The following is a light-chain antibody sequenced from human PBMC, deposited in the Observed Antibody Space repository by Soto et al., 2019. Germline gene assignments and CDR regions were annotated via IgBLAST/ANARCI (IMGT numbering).Light chain of an antibody. V-gene: IGLV2-8*01. CDR1: SSDVGGYNY. CDR2: EVS. Sequence: QSALTQPPSASGSPGQSVTISCTGTSSDVGGYNYVSWYQQHPGKAPKLMIYEVSQRPSGVPDRFSGSKSGNTASLTVSGLQAEDEADYYCSSYAGSNNLGVFGGGTKLTVL. J-gene: IGLJ2*01. CDR3: SSYAGSNNLGV.